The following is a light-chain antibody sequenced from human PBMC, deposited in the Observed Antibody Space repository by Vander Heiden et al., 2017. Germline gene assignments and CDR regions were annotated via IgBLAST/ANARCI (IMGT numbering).Light chain of an antibody. CDR2: EVT. CDR1: LSDIGTYNL. J-gene: IGLJ1*01. V-gene: IGLV2-23*02. CDR3: CSYGGKNNLV. Sequence: SALTPPASVPGSPAQSITISGTGSLSDIGTYNLVSWYQQHPGTAPKLLISEVTRRSSGVSNRFSASKSGNTASLTISGLQTADEADYYGCSYGGKNNLVFGTGTKVTVL.